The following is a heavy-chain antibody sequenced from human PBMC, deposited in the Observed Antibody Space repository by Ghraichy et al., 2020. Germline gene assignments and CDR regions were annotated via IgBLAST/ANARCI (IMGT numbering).Heavy chain of an antibody. CDR1: GFSFSNFA. D-gene: IGHD2-15*01. CDR2: ISGTGDAT. J-gene: IGHJ5*02. V-gene: IGHV3-23*01. CDR3: ASGGSGGSWA. Sequence: GESLNISCAGSGFSFSNFAMSWVRQAPGKGLEWVSYISGTGDATYYADSVKGRFTISRDNSKNTLYLQMKSLRAEDTAVYFCASGGSGGSWAWGQGTLVTVSS.